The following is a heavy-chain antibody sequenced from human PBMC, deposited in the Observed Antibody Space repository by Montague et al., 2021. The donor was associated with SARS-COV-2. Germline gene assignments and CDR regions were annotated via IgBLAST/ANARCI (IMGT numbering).Heavy chain of an antibody. CDR2: TYYRSKWYH. CDR1: GDSASSNPAT. V-gene: IGHV6-1*01. D-gene: IGHD2-15*01. Sequence: CAISGDSASSNPATWNWIRQSPSRGLEWLGRTYYRSKWYHDYAMSLKSRITINPDTSKNQFSLQLSSVAPEDTAVFYCARTTTRMLYPENAFDIWGQGTMVTVSS. CDR3: ARTTTRMLYPENAFDI. J-gene: IGHJ3*02.